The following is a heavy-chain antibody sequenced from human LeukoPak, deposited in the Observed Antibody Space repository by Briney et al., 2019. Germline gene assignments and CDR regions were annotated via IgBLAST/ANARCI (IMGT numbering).Heavy chain of an antibody. CDR1: GGSISSYY. D-gene: IGHD6-13*01. J-gene: IGHJ4*02. Sequence: SETLSLTCTVSGGSISSYYWSWIRQPPGQGLEWIGYIYYSGSTNYNPSLKSRVTISVDTSKNQFSLKLSSVTAADTAVYYCARDGIAAAGSFDYWGQGTLVTVSS. V-gene: IGHV4-59*01. CDR2: IYYSGST. CDR3: ARDGIAAAGSFDY.